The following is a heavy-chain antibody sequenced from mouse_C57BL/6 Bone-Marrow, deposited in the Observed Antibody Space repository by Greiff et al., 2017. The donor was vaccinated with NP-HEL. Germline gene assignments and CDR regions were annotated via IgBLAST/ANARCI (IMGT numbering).Heavy chain of an antibody. V-gene: IGHV1-9*01. CDR2: LLPGSGST. CDR1: GYTFTGYW. Sequence: VQLQQSGAELMKPGASVKLSCKATGYTFTGYWIEWVKQRPGHGLEWIGELLPGSGSTNYNEKFKGKATFTADTSSNTAYMQLSSLTTEDSAIYYCARERAITTVVATDFDYWGQGTTLTVSS. D-gene: IGHD1-1*01. J-gene: IGHJ2*01. CDR3: ARERAITTVVATDFDY.